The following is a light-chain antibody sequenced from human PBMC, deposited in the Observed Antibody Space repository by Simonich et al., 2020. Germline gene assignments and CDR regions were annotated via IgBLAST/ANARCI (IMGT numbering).Light chain of an antibody. CDR2: KGS. CDR1: ALPKQY. V-gene: IGLV3-27*01. CDR3: YSEADNNRV. Sequence: SYELTQPPSVSVSPGQTARITCSGDALPKQYAYWYQQKPGQAPVLVIYKGSERPSGITERFSGSSSGTTVTLTISGAQVEDEDDYYCYSEADNNRVFGGGTKLTVL. J-gene: IGLJ3*02.